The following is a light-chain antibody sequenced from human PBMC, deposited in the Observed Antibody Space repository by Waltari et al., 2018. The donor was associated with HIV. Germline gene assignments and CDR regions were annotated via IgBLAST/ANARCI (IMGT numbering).Light chain of an antibody. CDR2: ENN. CDR3: GTWDSRVGAFWV. J-gene: IGLJ3*02. CDR1: RTNIGSNY. V-gene: IGLV1-51*02. Sequence: QSVLTQPPSVSAAPGQKVTMSCSGGRTNIGSNYVSWYQQLPGTAPKLLIYENNKRPSGIPDRFSGSKSGTSATLGITGLQTGDEADYYCGTWDSRVGAFWVFGGGTKLTVL.